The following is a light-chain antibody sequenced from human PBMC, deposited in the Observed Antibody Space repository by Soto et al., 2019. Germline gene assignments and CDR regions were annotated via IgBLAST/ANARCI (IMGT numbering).Light chain of an antibody. Sequence: ENVLTQSPGTLSLSPEERATLSCRASQSVDSNFLAWYQQKPGQAPRLLIYGASTRAAGVPDRFSGSGSGTAFTLTITRLEPEDFAVYYCQQYGRSPLMYTFGQGTKLGVK. J-gene: IGKJ2*01. CDR1: QSVDSNF. V-gene: IGKV3-20*01. CDR2: GAS. CDR3: QQYGRSPLMYT.